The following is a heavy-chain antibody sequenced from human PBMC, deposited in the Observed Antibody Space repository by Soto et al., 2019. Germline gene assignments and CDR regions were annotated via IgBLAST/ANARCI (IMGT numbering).Heavy chain of an antibody. CDR3: ARVVSSRIVVVTAIPNWFDP. D-gene: IGHD2-21*02. Sequence: SETLSLTCTVSGGSISSGDYYWSWIRQPPGKGLEWIGYIYYSGSTYYNPSLKSRVTISVDTSKNQFSLKLSSVTAADTAVYYCARVVSSRIVVVTAIPNWFDPWGQGTLVTVSS. CDR1: GGSISSGDYY. V-gene: IGHV4-30-4*01. CDR2: IYYSGST. J-gene: IGHJ5*02.